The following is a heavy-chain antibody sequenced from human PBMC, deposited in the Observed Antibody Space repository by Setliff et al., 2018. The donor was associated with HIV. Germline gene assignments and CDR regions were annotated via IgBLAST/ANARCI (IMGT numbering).Heavy chain of an antibody. CDR3: ARDVDYTDAFDI. D-gene: IGHD4-4*01. J-gene: IGHJ3*02. CDR1: GYSFTNYN. V-gene: IGHV1-18*04. CDR2: ISAYNGNT. Sequence: ASVKVSCKASGYSFTNYNIHWVRQAPGQGLEWMGWISAYNGNTNYAQKLQGRVTMTTDTSTSTAYMELRSLRSDDTAVYYCARDVDYTDAFDIWGQGTMVTVSS.